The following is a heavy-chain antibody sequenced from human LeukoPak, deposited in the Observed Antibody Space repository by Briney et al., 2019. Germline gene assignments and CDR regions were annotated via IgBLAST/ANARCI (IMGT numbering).Heavy chain of an antibody. CDR1: GGSISSGDYY. CDR2: IYYSGST. V-gene: IGHV4-30-4*01. Sequence: PSETLSLTCTVSGGSISSGDYYWSWIRQPPGKGLEWIGYIYYSGSTYYNPSLKSRVTISVDTSKNQFSLKLSSVTAADTAVYYRARVVPAAPYYYGMDVWGQGTTVTVSS. D-gene: IGHD2-2*01. CDR3: ARVVPAAPYYYGMDV. J-gene: IGHJ6*02.